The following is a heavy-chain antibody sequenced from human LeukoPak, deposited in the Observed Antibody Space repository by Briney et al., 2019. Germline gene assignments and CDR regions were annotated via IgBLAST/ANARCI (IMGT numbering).Heavy chain of an antibody. CDR1: GYTFTNYG. CDR2: ISPYYGNT. V-gene: IGHV1-18*01. D-gene: IGHD2-2*01. CDR3: ARDAYCSSTSCFPYHMDV. Sequence: ASVKVSCKASGYTFTNYGFSWVRQAPGQGLEWMGWISPYYGNTKYAQKFQARVTMTTNTSTTIAYMELRSLRSDDTAVYYCARDAYCSSTSCFPYHMDVWGTGTTVTVSS. J-gene: IGHJ6*03.